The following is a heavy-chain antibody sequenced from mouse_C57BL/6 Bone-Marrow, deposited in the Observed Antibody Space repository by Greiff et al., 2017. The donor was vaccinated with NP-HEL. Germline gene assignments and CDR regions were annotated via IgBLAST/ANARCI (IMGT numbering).Heavy chain of an antibody. V-gene: IGHV1-61*01. CDR3: ARSSNYPYYAMDY. Sequence: QVQLQQPGAELVRPGSSVKLSCKASGYTFTSYWMDWVKQRPGQGPEWIGNIYPSDSETHYNQKFKDKATLTVDKSSSTAYMQLSSLTSEDSAVYYCARSSNYPYYAMDYWGQGTSVTVSS. CDR2: IYPSDSET. J-gene: IGHJ4*01. CDR1: GYTFTSYW. D-gene: IGHD2-5*01.